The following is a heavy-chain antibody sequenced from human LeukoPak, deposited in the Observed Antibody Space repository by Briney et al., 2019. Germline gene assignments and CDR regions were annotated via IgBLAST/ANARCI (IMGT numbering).Heavy chain of an antibody. V-gene: IGHV3-23*01. CDR1: GFTFTNYA. J-gene: IGHJ4*02. CDR3: AKASDYGDSPYHFDY. CDR2: VTTSGGYT. D-gene: IGHD4-17*01. Sequence: GGSLSLSCAASGFTFTNYAMSWVRQAPGKGLEWVSAVTTSGGYTYYADSVKGRFTISRDNSKNTLYLHMNSLRAEDTAVYYCAKASDYGDSPYHFDYWGQGTLVTVSS.